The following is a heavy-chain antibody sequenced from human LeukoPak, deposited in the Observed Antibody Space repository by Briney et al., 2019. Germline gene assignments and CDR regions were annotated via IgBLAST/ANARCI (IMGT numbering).Heavy chain of an antibody. CDR2: IRYDGSNK. Sequence: GSLRLSCAASGFTFSSYGMHWVRQAPGKGLEWVAFIRYDGSNKYYADSVKGRFTISRDNSKNTLYLQMNSLRSEDTAVYYCARDPGSGWYHPAYPRDYWGQGTLVTVSS. V-gene: IGHV3-30*02. CDR3: ARDPGSGWYHPAYPRDY. J-gene: IGHJ4*02. CDR1: GFTFSSYG. D-gene: IGHD6-19*01.